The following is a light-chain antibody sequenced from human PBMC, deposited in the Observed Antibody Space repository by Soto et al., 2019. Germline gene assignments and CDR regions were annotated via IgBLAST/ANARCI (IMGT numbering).Light chain of an antibody. J-gene: IGLJ3*02. Sequence: QSALTQPASVSGSPGQSITISCTGTDTDVGAYNYVSWYQQHPGKAPKLLICEVTSRPSGVSDRFSGSKSGNTDSLTISGLQAEDEADYYCKSYTSSRRGVFGGGTKLTVL. V-gene: IGLV2-14*01. CDR1: DTDVGAYNY. CDR3: KSYTSSRRGV. CDR2: EVT.